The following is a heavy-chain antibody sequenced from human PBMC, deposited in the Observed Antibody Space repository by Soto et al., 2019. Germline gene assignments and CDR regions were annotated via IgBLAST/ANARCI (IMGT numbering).Heavy chain of an antibody. Sequence: GGSLRLSCAASGFTFSDYYMSWIRQAPGKGLEWVSYISSSGSTIYYADSVKGRFTISRDNAKISLYPQMNSLRAEDTAVYYCARAPLAPWYFDYWGQGTLVTVSS. CDR2: ISSSGSTI. V-gene: IGHV3-11*01. J-gene: IGHJ4*02. CDR3: ARAPLAPWYFDY. CDR1: GFTFSDYY. D-gene: IGHD3-16*01.